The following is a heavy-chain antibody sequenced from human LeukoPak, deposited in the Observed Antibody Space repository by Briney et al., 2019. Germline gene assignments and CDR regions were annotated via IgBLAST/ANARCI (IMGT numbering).Heavy chain of an antibody. D-gene: IGHD5-18*01. CDR2: IKQDGSEK. CDR3: ARESGYSYGCFDY. J-gene: IGHJ4*02. CDR1: GFTFSSYW. V-gene: IGHV3-7*01. Sequence: SGGSLRLSCAASGFTFSSYWMSWVRQAPGKGLEWVANIKQDGSEKYYVDSVKGRFTISRDNAKNSLYLQMNSLRAEDTAVYYCARESGYSYGCFDYWGQGTLVTVSS.